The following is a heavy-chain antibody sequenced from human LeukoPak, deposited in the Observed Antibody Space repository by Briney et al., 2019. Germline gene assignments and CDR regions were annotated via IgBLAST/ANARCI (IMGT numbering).Heavy chain of an antibody. CDR3: ARSLIDYGGSYDAFDI. V-gene: IGHV1-69*10. CDR2: ITPILGTA. Sequence: SVKVSCKASGGTFSTYAISWVRQAPGQGPEWMGGITPILGTANYAQKFQGRVTINADQSTSTAYMELSSLRSEDTAVYYCARSLIDYGGSYDAFDIWGQGTMVTISS. D-gene: IGHD4-23*01. J-gene: IGHJ3*02. CDR1: GGTFSTYA.